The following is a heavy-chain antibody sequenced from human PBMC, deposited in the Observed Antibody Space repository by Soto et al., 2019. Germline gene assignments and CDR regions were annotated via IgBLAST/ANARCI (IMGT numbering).Heavy chain of an antibody. Sequence: ASVKVSCKASGYTFTSYDINWVRQATGKGLEWMGWMNPNSGNTGYAQKFQGRVTMTRNTSISTAYMELSSLRSEDTAVYYCARVLRYFDWSNDAFDIWGQGTMVTVSS. J-gene: IGHJ3*02. D-gene: IGHD3-9*01. CDR3: ARVLRYFDWSNDAFDI. CDR1: GYTFTSYD. CDR2: MNPNSGNT. V-gene: IGHV1-8*01.